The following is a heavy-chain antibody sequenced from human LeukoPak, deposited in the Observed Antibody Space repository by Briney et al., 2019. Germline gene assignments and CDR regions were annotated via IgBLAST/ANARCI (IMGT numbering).Heavy chain of an antibody. CDR1: GYTFTGYY. CDR2: INPNSGGT. Sequence: GASVKVSCKASGYTFTGYYMHWVRQAPGQGLEWMGWINPNSGGTNYAQKFQGRVTMTRDTSISTAYMELSRLRSDDTAVYYCARDGKPWVVTSLFDYWGQGTLVTVSS. J-gene: IGHJ4*02. D-gene: IGHD4-23*01. CDR3: ARDGKPWVVTSLFDY. V-gene: IGHV1-2*02.